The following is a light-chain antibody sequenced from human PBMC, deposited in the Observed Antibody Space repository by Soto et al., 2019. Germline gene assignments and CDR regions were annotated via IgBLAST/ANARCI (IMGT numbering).Light chain of an antibody. J-gene: IGLJ2*01. CDR2: DVT. CDR3: SSYAGNNNML. CDR1: SSDIGSYNY. Sequence: QSVLTQPPSASGSPGQSVTISCTGTSSDIGSYNYVSWYQQHPGKAPKVMIYDVTKRPSGVSDRFSGSKSGNTASLTVSGLQAEDEADYYCSSYAGNNNMLFGGGTKVTVL. V-gene: IGLV2-8*01.